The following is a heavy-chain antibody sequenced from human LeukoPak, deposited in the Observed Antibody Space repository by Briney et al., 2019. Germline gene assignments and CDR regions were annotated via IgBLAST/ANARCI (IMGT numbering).Heavy chain of an antibody. Sequence: GSLRLSCAASGFTFSSYGMHWVRQAPGKGLEWVAVISYDGSNKYYADSVKGRFTISRDNSKNTLYLQMNSLRAEDTAVYYCATARDFGELFFDYWGQGTLVTVSS. CDR1: GFTFSSYG. CDR2: ISYDGSNK. J-gene: IGHJ4*02. CDR3: ATARDFGELFFDY. D-gene: IGHD3-10*01. V-gene: IGHV3-30*03.